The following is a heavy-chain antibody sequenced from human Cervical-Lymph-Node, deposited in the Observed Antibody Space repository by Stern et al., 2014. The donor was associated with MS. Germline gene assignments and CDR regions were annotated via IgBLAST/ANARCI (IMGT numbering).Heavy chain of an antibody. CDR2: ILHDGSQI. CDR1: GFSFSHYA. Sequence: VQLVESGGGVVQPGRSLRLSCAASGFSFSHYAIHWVRQAPGKGLEWVAIILHDGSQIFYADSVKGRFSISRDNSKNTLDLQMNSLRAEDTGVYYCAKDRRMYYYGSGSDHWGQGTLVTVSS. J-gene: IGHJ4*02. D-gene: IGHD3-10*01. CDR3: AKDRRMYYYGSGSDH. V-gene: IGHV3-30*18.